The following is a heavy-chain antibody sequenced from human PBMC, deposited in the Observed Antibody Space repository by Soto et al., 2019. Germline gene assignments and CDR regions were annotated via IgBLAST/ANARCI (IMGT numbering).Heavy chain of an antibody. CDR1: GGSISSSNW. CDR3: ARSSSYSSGWYGY. D-gene: IGHD6-19*01. CDR2: IYHSGST. Sequence: PSETLSLTCAVSGGSISSSNWWSWVRQPPGKGLEWIGEIYHSGSTNYNPSLKSRVTISVDKSKNQFSLKLSSVTAADTAVYYCARSSSYSSGWYGYWGQGTLVTVS. V-gene: IGHV4-4*02. J-gene: IGHJ4*02.